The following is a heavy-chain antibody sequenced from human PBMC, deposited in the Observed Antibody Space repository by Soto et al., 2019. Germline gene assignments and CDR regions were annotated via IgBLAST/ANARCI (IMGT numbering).Heavy chain of an antibody. CDR3: ARDTLPKIIYYYYGMDV. CDR1: GGTFSSYA. CDR2: IIPIFGTA. J-gene: IGHJ6*02. Sequence: ASVKVSCKASGGTFSSYAISWVRQAPGQGLEWMGGIIPIFGTANYAQKFQGRVTITADKSTSTAYMELSSLRSEDTAVYYCARDTLPKIIYYYYGMDVWGQGTTVTVS. V-gene: IGHV1-69*06. D-gene: IGHD2-15*01.